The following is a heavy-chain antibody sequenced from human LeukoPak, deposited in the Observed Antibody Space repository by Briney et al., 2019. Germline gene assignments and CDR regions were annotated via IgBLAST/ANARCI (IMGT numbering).Heavy chain of an antibody. Sequence: GGSLRLSCAASGFSFSIYAMSWVRQAPGKGLEWVANIKQDGSEKYYVDSVKGRFTISRDNAENSLSLQMNSLRAEDTAVYYCAKTSYHGSGSYYDFWGQGTLVTVSS. V-gene: IGHV3-7*03. D-gene: IGHD3-10*01. CDR1: GFSFSIYA. CDR3: AKTSYHGSGSYYDF. J-gene: IGHJ4*02. CDR2: IKQDGSEK.